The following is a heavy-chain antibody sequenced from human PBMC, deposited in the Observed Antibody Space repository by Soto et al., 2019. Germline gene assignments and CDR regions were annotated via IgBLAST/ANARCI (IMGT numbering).Heavy chain of an antibody. CDR1: GDSVSSNSAA. CDR3: ARDPGIAVAGKEDYYYYYGMDV. CDR2: TYYRSKWYN. Sequence: SQTLSLTCAISGDSVSSNSAAWNWIRQSPSRGLEWLGRTYYRSKWYNDYAVSVKSRITIDPDTSKNQFSLQLNSVTPEDTAVYYCARDPGIAVAGKEDYYYYYGMDVWGQGTTVTVSS. D-gene: IGHD6-19*01. V-gene: IGHV6-1*01. J-gene: IGHJ6*02.